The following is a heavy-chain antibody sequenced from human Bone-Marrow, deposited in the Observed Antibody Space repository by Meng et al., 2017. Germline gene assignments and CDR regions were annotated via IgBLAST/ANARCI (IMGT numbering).Heavy chain of an antibody. Sequence: GESLKISCAASGFTFSRFAMHWVRQAPGKGPEWVAVIGYDGNNKFYADSVKDRFAISRDNSRNTLHLQMSSLRAEDTAVYYCVRDRYDSSGYYYYYYGMDVWGQGTTVTVSS. CDR2: IGYDGNNK. CDR3: VRDRYDSSGYYYYYYGMDV. J-gene: IGHJ6*02. CDR1: GFTFSRFA. V-gene: IGHV3-30*09. D-gene: IGHD3-22*01.